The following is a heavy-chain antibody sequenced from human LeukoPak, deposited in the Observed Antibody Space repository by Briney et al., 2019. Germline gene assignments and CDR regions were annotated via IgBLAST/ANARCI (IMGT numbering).Heavy chain of an antibody. CDR1: GYSISSGYN. Sequence: SETLSLTCAVSGYSISSGYNWGWIRQPPGKGLEWIGIIYHSGSTYYTPSMKSRVTISVDTSKNPFSLQLSSVTAADTAVYYCARHRRYCSSTSCYTIRFDYWGQGTLVTVSS. D-gene: IGHD2-2*02. V-gene: IGHV4-38-2*01. CDR3: ARHRRYCSSTSCYTIRFDY. J-gene: IGHJ4*02. CDR2: IYHSGST.